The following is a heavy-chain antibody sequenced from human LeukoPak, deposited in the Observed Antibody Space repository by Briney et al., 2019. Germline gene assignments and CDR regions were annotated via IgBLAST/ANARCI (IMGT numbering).Heavy chain of an antibody. CDR3: ARDRGDYYYMDV. CDR2: ISYDGSNK. Sequence: PGGSLRLSCAASGFIFSSYAMHWVRQAPGKGLEWVAVISYDGSNKYYADTVKGRFTISRDKSKNTVYLQMNSLRAEDTAVYYCARDRGDYYYMDVWGKGTTVTVSS. D-gene: IGHD3-10*01. V-gene: IGHV3-30*01. J-gene: IGHJ6*03. CDR1: GFIFSSYA.